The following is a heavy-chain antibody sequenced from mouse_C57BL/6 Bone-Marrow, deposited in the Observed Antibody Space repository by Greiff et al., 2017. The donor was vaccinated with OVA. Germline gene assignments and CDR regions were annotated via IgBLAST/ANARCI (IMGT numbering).Heavy chain of an antibody. CDR2: IDPEDGDT. CDR1: GFNIKDYY. J-gene: IGHJ1*03. D-gene: IGHD2-5*01. Sequence: EVKLMESGAELVRPGASVKLSCTASGFNIKDYYMHWVKQRPEQGLEWIGRIDPEDGDTEYAPKFQGKATMTADTSSNTAYLQLSSLTSEDTAVYYCISYSNYPYWYFDVWGTGTTVTVSS. CDR3: ISYSNYPYWYFDV. V-gene: IGHV14-1*01.